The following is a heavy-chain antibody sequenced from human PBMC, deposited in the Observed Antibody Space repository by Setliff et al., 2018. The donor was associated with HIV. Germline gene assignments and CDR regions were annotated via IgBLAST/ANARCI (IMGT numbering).Heavy chain of an antibody. CDR2: ISGSGGTT. J-gene: IGHJ3*02. CDR3: AKASSGRLPRNDAFDI. Sequence: GGSLRLSCAASGFTFTSFAMSWVRQAPGKGLQWVSSISGSGGTTYYADSVKGRLTISRDNSRNTLYLQMNSLRVEDTAIYYCAKASSGRLPRNDAFDIWGQGTMVTVS. D-gene: IGHD1-26*01. CDR1: GFTFTSFA. V-gene: IGHV3-23*01.